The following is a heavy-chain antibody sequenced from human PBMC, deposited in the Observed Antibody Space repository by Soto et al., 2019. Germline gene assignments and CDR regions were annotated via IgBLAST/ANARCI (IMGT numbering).Heavy chain of an antibody. CDR2: ISGSGGST. Sequence: GGSLRLSCAASGFTFSSYAMSWVRQAPGKGLEWVSAISGSGGSTYYAESVKGRFTISRDNSKNTLYLQMNSLRAEDTAVYYCAKAPGYSYGSYFDYWGQGTLVTVSS. CDR3: AKAPGYSYGSYFDY. D-gene: IGHD5-18*01. CDR1: GFTFSSYA. J-gene: IGHJ4*02. V-gene: IGHV3-23*01.